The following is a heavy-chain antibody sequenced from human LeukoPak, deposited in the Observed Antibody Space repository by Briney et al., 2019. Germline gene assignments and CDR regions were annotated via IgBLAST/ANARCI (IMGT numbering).Heavy chain of an antibody. CDR3: ARSRFCSTTTCYTSPTWFDP. D-gene: IGHD2-2*02. J-gene: IGHJ5*02. CDR1: GFTFSSYA. Sequence: GGSLRLSCAASGFTFSSYAMHWVRQAPGKGLEYVSAVSYNGGSTYYANSLKGRFTISRDNSKNTLYLQMGSLRSEDMAVYYCARSRFCSTTTCYTSPTWFDPWGQGTLVTVSS. V-gene: IGHV3-64*01. CDR2: VSYNGGST.